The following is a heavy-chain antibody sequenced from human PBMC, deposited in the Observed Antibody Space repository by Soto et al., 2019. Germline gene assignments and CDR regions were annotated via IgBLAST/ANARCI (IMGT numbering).Heavy chain of an antibody. D-gene: IGHD6-19*01. V-gene: IGHV1-46*01. CDR2: INPSGGST. J-gene: IGHJ3*02. CDR3: ARGYSSGWYQGGAFDI. CDR1: GYTFTSYY. Sequence: GASVKVSFKASGYTFTSYYMHWLRQAPGQGLEWMGIINPSGGSTSYAQKFQGRVTMTRDTSTSTVYMELSSLRSEDTAVYYCARGYSSGWYQGGAFDIWGQGTMVTVSS.